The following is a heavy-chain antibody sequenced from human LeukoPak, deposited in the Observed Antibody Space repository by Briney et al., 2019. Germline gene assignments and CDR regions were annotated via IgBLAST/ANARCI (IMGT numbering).Heavy chain of an antibody. J-gene: IGHJ4*02. CDR1: GFTFSSSA. D-gene: IGHD3-22*01. Sequence: GGSLRLSCAGSGFTFSSSAMRWVRQAPGKELEWVSAISGSGGSTYYADFVKGRFTISRDNSKNTLYLQMNSLRAEDTAVYYCARAVPTDYYDNSGYYFVYWGQGTLVTVSS. CDR2: ISGSGGST. V-gene: IGHV3-23*01. CDR3: ARAVPTDYYDNSGYYFVY.